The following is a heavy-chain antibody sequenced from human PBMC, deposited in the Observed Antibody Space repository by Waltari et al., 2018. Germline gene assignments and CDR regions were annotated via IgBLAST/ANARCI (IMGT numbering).Heavy chain of an antibody. CDR1: GFTFTSYA. D-gene: IGHD3-3*01. V-gene: IGHV3-30*01. CDR2: ISYDGSNE. Sequence: QVQLVESGGGVVQPGRSLRLSCAASGFTFTSYALHWVRQAPGKGLEWVAVISYDGSNENYADSVKGRFTISRDNSKNTLYLQINSLRAEDTAVYYCARDQEAYHDFWSGYVDRYYFGMDVWGQGTTVTVSS. CDR3: ARDQEAYHDFWSGYVDRYYFGMDV. J-gene: IGHJ6*02.